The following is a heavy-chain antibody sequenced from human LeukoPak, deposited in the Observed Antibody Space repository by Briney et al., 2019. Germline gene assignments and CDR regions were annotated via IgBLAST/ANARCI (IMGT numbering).Heavy chain of an antibody. D-gene: IGHD6-13*01. J-gene: IGHJ4*02. CDR3: ARVGYSSSWYQSIGSFDC. Sequence: ASVKVSCKASGYTFTGYYMHWVRQAPGQGLEWMGWINPNSGGTNYAQKFQDRVTMTRDTSISTAYMELSRLRSDDTAVYYCARVGYSSSWYQSIGSFDCWGQGTLVTVSS. CDR1: GYTFTGYY. CDR2: INPNSGGT. V-gene: IGHV1-2*02.